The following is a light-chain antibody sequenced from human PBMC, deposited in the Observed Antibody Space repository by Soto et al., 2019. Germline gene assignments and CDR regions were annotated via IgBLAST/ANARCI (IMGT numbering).Light chain of an antibody. CDR2: AAS. J-gene: IGKJ5*01. CDR3: QGLNDYPIT. V-gene: IGKV1-9*01. Sequence: DIQLTQSPSFLSASVGDRVTITCRASQGISSYLAWYQQKPGKAPKFLIYAASTLLGAVPSRFSGSGSGTEFTLTISSLQPEDFATYYCQGLNDYPITFGQGTRLEIK. CDR1: QGISSY.